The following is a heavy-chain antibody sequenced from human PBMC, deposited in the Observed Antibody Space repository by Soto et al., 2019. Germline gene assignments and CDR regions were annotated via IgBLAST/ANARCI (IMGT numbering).Heavy chain of an antibody. CDR2: ISGSSVTI. CDR1: GFTLSSYN. CDR3: SRDHGGSTWFVGIYYYFGVDV. V-gene: IGHV3-48*02. Sequence: EVQLVESGGGLVQPGGSLRLSCAASGFTLSSYNMNWVRQAPGKGLEWGSNISGSSVTIYYADSVKGRFTISRDNAKNSLYLQMDSLRDEDTAVYYCSRDHGGSTWFVGIYYYFGVDVWGQGTTVTVSS. D-gene: IGHD6-13*01. J-gene: IGHJ6*02.